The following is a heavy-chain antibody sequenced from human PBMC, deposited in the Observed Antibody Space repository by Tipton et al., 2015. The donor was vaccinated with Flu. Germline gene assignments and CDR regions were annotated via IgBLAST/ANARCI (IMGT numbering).Heavy chain of an antibody. Sequence: QLVQSGAEVRKPGASVRVPCKASGYRFTSYKVHWVRQAPGQGLEWMGIINPSGGSTSYAHKFQGRVTMTRDTSTSTFYMELSSLRSEDTAVHYCARDGAVAGTDYWGQGTLVTVSS. CDR1: GYRFTSYK. V-gene: IGHV1-46*01. D-gene: IGHD6-13*01. CDR2: INPSGGST. J-gene: IGHJ4*02. CDR3: ARDGAVAGTDY.